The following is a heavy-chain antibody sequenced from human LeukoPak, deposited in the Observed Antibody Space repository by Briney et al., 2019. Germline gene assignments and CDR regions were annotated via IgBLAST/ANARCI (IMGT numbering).Heavy chain of an antibody. V-gene: IGHV4-4*07. CDR1: GVAISSYY. CDR2: IYMSRST. D-gene: IGHD1-26*01. CDR3: ARAAGWDTTSGLDFDY. J-gene: IGHJ4*02. Sequence: PSETLSMICTVSGVAISSYYWSWIRQPAGKGLDFIGRIYMSRSTNYNPSLKSRVTMSVDTSKNQFSLKLSSVTAADTAVYYCARAAGWDTTSGLDFDYWGQGILVTVSS.